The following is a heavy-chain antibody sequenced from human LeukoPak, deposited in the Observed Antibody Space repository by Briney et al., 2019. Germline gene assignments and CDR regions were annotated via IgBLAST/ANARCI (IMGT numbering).Heavy chain of an antibody. CDR2: IYSGGST. Sequence: PGGSLRLSCAASGFTVSSNYMSWVRQAPGKGLEWVSVIYSGGSTYYADSVKGRFTISRDNSKNTLYLQMNSLRAEDTAVYYCASRSGGYEFDYWGQGTLVTVSS. CDR1: GFTVSSNY. J-gene: IGHJ4*02. V-gene: IGHV3-66*01. D-gene: IGHD5-12*01. CDR3: ASRSGGYEFDY.